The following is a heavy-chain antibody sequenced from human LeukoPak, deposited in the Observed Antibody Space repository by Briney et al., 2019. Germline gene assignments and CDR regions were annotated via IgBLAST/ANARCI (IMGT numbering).Heavy chain of an antibody. CDR1: GGSLSGYI. V-gene: IGHV4-34*01. Sequence: SETLSLTCAVYGGSLSGYIWSWIRQPPGKGVECIGEINHSGSTDYNPSLKSRVTMSVDTSRNQFSLKLNSVTAADAAVYYCVRADGRDGYRGLVDYWGQGTLVTVSA. D-gene: IGHD5-24*01. CDR2: INHSGST. CDR3: VRADGRDGYRGLVDY. J-gene: IGHJ4*02.